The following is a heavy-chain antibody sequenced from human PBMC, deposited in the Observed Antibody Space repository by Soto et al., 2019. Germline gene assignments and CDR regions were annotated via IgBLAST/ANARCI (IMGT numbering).Heavy chain of an antibody. D-gene: IGHD3-3*01. CDR1: GGSISSYY. Sequence: SETLSLTCTVSGGSISSYYWSWIRQPPGKGLEWIGYIYYSGSTNYNPSQKSRVTISVDTSKNQFSLKLSSVTAADTAVFYCARVRLWSGYYTGSNWFDPWGQGTLVTVSS. V-gene: IGHV4-59*08. CDR3: ARVRLWSGYYTGSNWFDP. CDR2: IYYSGST. J-gene: IGHJ5*02.